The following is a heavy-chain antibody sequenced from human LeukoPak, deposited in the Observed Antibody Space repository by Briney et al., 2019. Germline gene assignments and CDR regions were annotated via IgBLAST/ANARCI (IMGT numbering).Heavy chain of an antibody. Sequence: SQTLSLTCTVSGGSINGGNYCWTWLRQPAGKGLGWIGRISPSGSTNHNPSLTSRVTISVDTSKNQFSLQLNFVTGAETAVYYCARVSYQEGVNYWGQGTLDTVSS. CDR3: ARVSYQEGVNY. CDR1: GGSINGGNYC. J-gene: IGHJ4*02. V-gene: IGHV4-61*02. D-gene: IGHD2-2*01. CDR2: ISPSGST.